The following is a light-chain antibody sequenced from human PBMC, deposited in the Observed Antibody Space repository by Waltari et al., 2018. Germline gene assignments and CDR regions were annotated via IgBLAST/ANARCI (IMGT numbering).Light chain of an antibody. CDR2: EVS. J-gene: IGLJ2*01. V-gene: IGLV2-8*01. CDR3: SSYAGSNNFI. Sequence: SALTQPPSASGSPGQSVTISCPGTGSDVGGYNYVSWYQQPPGKAPKLMIYEVSKRPSGVPVRFSGSKSGNTASLTVTGLQAEDEADYYCSSYAGSNNFIFGGGTKLTVL. CDR1: GSDVGGYNY.